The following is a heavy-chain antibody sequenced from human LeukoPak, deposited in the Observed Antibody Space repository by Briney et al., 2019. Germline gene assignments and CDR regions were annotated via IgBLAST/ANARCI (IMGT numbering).Heavy chain of an antibody. D-gene: IGHD6-19*01. CDR2: IKQDGSEK. CDR3: ASKQWLVSDFDY. J-gene: IGHJ4*02. V-gene: IGHV3-7*01. CDR1: GFTFSSYW. Sequence: GGSLRLSCAASGFTFSSYWMSWVRQAPGKGLEWVANIKQDGSEKYYVDSVKGRFTISRDNAKNSLYLQMNCLRAEDTAVYYCASKQWLVSDFDYWGQGTLVTVSS.